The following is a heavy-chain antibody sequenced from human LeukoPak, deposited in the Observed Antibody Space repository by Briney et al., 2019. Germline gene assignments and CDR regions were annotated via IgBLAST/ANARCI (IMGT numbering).Heavy chain of an antibody. CDR3: ARRRYNWNAIDY. D-gene: IGHD1-20*01. CDR2: ISSSGSTI. CDR1: GFSFSTYA. Sequence: GGSLRLSCAASGFSFSTYAMSWVRQAPGKGLEWVSYISSSGSTIYYADSVKGRFTISRDNAKNSLYLQMNSLRAEDTAVYYCARRRYNWNAIDYWGQGTLVTVSS. V-gene: IGHV3-11*01. J-gene: IGHJ4*02.